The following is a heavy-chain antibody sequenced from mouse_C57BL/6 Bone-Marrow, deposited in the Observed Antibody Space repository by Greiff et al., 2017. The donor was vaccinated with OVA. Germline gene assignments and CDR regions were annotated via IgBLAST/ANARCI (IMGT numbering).Heavy chain of an antibody. D-gene: IGHD4-1*01. CDR3: AREEDWDDWYFDV. CDR1: GYTFTSYG. Sequence: EVQLVESGAELVRPGSSVKMSCKTSGYTFTSYGINWVKQRPGQGLEWIGDIYIGNGYTDYKEKFKGKATLTSDPSSSTSYMQHSSLTSEDSAIYFCAREEDWDDWYFDVWGKGTTVTVSS. V-gene: IGHV1-58*01. J-gene: IGHJ1*03. CDR2: IYIGNGYT.